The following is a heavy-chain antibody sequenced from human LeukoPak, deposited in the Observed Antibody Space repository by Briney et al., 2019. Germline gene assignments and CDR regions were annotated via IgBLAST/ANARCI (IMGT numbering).Heavy chain of an antibody. V-gene: IGHV4-34*01. Sequence: PSETLSLTCAVYGGSSSGYYWGWIRQPPGKGLEWIGEINHSGSTNYNPSLKSRVTISVDTSKNQFSLKLSSVTAADTAVYYCARAGWGLLYYFDYWGQGTLVTVSS. CDR3: ARAGWGLLYYFDY. D-gene: IGHD2-15*01. J-gene: IGHJ4*02. CDR1: GGSSSGYY. CDR2: INHSGST.